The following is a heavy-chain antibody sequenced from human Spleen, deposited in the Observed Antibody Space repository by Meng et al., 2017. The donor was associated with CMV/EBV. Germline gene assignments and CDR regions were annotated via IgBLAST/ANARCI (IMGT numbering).Heavy chain of an antibody. CDR3: ARCNYYFDSSGPFGP. CDR1: GYTFGDYV. CDR2: INPRSGDT. Sequence: GYTFGDYVVHWVRQAPGQGLEWMGWINPRSGDTNYAQQFQGRVTMTRDTAISATYMELRRLRSDDTALYYCARCNYYFDSSGPFGPWGQGTLVTVSS. J-gene: IGHJ5*02. V-gene: IGHV1-2*02. D-gene: IGHD3-22*01.